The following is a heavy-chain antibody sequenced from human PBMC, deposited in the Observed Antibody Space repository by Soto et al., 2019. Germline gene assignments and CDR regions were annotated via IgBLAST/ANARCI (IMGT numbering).Heavy chain of an antibody. Sequence: PGGSLRLSCAASGFTFSSYSMNWVRQAPGKGLEWVSSISSSSSSIYYADSVKGRFTISRDNAKNSLYLQMNSLRAEDTAVYYCARDLAVARKKGNCFDPWRQRTLVTVSS. J-gene: IGHJ5*02. D-gene: IGHD6-19*01. V-gene: IGHV3-21*01. CDR2: ISSSSSSI. CDR1: GFTFSSYS. CDR3: ARDLAVARKKGNCFDP.